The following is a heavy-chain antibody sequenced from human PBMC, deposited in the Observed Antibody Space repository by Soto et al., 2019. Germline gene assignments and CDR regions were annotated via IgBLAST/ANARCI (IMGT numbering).Heavy chain of an antibody. Sequence: EVQLVESGGGLVKPGGSLRLSCAASGFTFSSYSMNWVRQAPGKGLEWVSSISSSSSYIYYADSVKCRFTISRDNAKNSLYLQMNSLRAEDTAVYYCARDGGYCSGGSCYSHYYYSYYMDVWGKGTTVTVS. D-gene: IGHD2-15*01. V-gene: IGHV3-21*01. CDR2: ISSSSSYI. J-gene: IGHJ6*03. CDR1: GFTFSSYS. CDR3: ARDGGYCSGGSCYSHYYYSYYMDV.